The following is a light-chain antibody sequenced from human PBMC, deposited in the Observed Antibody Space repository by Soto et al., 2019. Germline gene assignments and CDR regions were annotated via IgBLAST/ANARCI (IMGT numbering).Light chain of an antibody. CDR3: QQYYSIPLT. CDR2: WAS. V-gene: IGKV4-1*01. J-gene: IGKJ4*01. Sequence: DIVMTQSPDSLAVSLGERATINCKSSQSVLYSSNNKNYLAWYQQRPGQPPKLLLSWASARDSGVPDRFDGSGSETDFSLNISRLQAEDVAVYYCQQYYSIPLTFGGGTRVEIK. CDR1: QSVLYSSNNKNY.